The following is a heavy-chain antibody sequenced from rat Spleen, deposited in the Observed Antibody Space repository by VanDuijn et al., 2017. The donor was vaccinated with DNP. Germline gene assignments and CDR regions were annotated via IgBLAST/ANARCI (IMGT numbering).Heavy chain of an antibody. V-gene: IGHV2-32*01. CDR3: ARDLIIRDTTSAMDA. CDR1: GFSLTTYS. D-gene: IGHD4-3*01. CDR2: MWYDGDT. Sequence: QVQLEESGPGLLQPSQTLSLTCTVSGFSLTTYSVSWVRQPSGKGPEWMGKMWYDGDTAYNSTLKSRLSISRDTSKSQVFLKLNRLQTEDTATYYCARDLIIRDTTSAMDAWGQGTSVTVSS. J-gene: IGHJ4*01.